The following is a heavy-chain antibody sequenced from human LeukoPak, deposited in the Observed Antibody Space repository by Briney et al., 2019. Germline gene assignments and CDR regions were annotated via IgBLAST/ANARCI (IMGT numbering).Heavy chain of an antibody. V-gene: IGHV3-23*01. Sequence: GGSLRLSCAASGFTFSSYAMSWVRQAPGKGLEWVSSISGSGGSTYYADSVKGRFTISRDNSKNTLYLQMNSLRAEDTAVYYCAKTPVATIRYFTYWGQGTLVTVSS. D-gene: IGHD5-12*01. CDR2: ISGSGGST. CDR3: AKTPVATIRYFTY. J-gene: IGHJ4*02. CDR1: GFTFSSYA.